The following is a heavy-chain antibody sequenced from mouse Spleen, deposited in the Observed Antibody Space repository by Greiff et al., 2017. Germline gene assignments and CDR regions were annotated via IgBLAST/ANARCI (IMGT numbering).Heavy chain of an antibody. Sequence: EVQLQQPGTELVKPGASVKLSCKASGYTFTSYWMHWVKQRPGQGLEWIGWIDPENGDTEYASKFQGKATITADTSSNTAYLQLSSLTSEDTAVYYCTRIYDGYYDYAMDYWGQGTSVTVSS. J-gene: IGHJ4*01. D-gene: IGHD2-3*01. CDR2: IDPENGDT. CDR3: TRIYDGYYDYAMDY. V-gene: IGHV14-4*01. CDR1: GYTFTSYW.